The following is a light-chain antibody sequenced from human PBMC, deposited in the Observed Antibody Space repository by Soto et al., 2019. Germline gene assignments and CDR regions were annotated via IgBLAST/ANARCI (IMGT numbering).Light chain of an antibody. J-gene: IGLJ1*01. CDR3: CSLTTSHTYV. V-gene: IGLV2-14*03. CDR2: HVT. CDR1: SSDIGHYDY. Sequence: QSALTQPASVSGAPGQSITISCTGTSSDIGHYDYVSWYQQHPGKAPKLMIYHVTYRPAGVSNRYSGSKAGNSASLTISGLQADDEADYYCCSLTTSHTYVFGSGTKLTVL.